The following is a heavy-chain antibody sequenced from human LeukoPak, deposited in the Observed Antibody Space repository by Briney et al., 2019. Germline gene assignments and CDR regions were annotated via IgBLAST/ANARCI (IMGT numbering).Heavy chain of an antibody. J-gene: IGHJ4*02. CDR2: INHSGST. Sequence: SETLSLTCAVYGGSFSGYYWSWIRQPPGKGLEWIGEINHSGSTNYNPSLKSRVTISVDTSKNQFSLKLSSVTAADTAVYYCAKGSGWLLYPQVRLFDYWGQGTLVTVSS. V-gene: IGHV4-34*01. CDR3: AKGSGWLLYPQVRLFDY. CDR1: GGSFSGYY. D-gene: IGHD3/OR15-3a*01.